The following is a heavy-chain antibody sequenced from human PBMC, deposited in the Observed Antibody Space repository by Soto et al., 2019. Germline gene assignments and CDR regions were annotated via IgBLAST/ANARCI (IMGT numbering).Heavy chain of an antibody. CDR3: ARAVGPFDY. J-gene: IGHJ4*02. V-gene: IGHV3-33*01. CDR1: GFTFSTYG. Sequence: QVQLVESGGGVVQPGRSLRLSCAASGFTFSTYGMHWVRQAPGTGLEWVAVIWYDGSHKDYADSVKGRFTISRDNSKNTLSLQMNSLRVEDTAVYYCARAVGPFDYWGQGTLVAVSS. CDR2: IWYDGSHK. D-gene: IGHD1-26*01.